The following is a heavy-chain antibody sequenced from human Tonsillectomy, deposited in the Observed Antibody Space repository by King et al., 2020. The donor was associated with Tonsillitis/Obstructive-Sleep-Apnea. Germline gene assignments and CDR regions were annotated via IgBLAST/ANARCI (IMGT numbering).Heavy chain of an antibody. CDR1: GFTFSSYS. J-gene: IGHJ4*02. CDR2: ISSRSSTI. CDR3: ARDPPRRDGYNPFDY. D-gene: IGHD5-24*01. Sequence: VQLVESGGGLVQPGGSLRLSCAASGFTFSSYSMNWVRQAPGKGLEWVSYISSRSSTIYYADSVKGRFTISRDNAKNSLYLQMNSLRDEDTAVYYCARDPPRRDGYNPFDYWGQGTLVTVSS. V-gene: IGHV3-48*02.